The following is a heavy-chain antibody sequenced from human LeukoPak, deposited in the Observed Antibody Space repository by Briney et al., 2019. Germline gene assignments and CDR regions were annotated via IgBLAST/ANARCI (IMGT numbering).Heavy chain of an antibody. CDR2: THISGST. J-gene: IGHJ4*02. D-gene: IGHD6-19*01. V-gene: IGHV4-4*07. CDR3: ARNMLYSSGWSLDY. CDR1: GGSISSYY. Sequence: PSETLSLTXTVSGGSISSYYWSWIRQPAGKGLEWIGRTHISGSTNYNPSLKSRVTMSVDTSKNQFSLKLSSVTAADTAVYYCARNMLYSSGWSLDYWGQGILVTASS.